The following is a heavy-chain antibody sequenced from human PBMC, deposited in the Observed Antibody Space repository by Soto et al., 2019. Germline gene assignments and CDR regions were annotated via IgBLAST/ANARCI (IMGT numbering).Heavy chain of an antibody. CDR2: ISSSSSYT. CDR3: ARDHHRYSGYDYVDY. J-gene: IGHJ4*02. D-gene: IGHD5-12*01. CDR1: GFTFSDYY. V-gene: IGHV3-11*05. Sequence: QVQLVESGGGLVKPGGSLRLSCAASGFTFSDYYMSWIRQAPGKGLEWVSYISSSSSYTNYADSVKGRFTISRDNAKNSLHRQMNSLRAEDTAVYYCARDHHRYSGYDYVDYWGQGTLVTVSS.